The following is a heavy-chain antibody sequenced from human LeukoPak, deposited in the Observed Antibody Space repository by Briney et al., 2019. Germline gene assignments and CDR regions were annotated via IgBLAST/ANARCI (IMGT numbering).Heavy chain of an antibody. D-gene: IGHD3-22*01. V-gene: IGHV3-23*01. Sequence: GGSLRLSCAASGFTFTTYAMSWVRQAPGKGLEWVSTISGSGSSTDYADSAKGRFTISRDNSKNTLFLQMNSLRAEDTAVYYCARGDSSGSYPYYFDYWGQGTLVTVSS. CDR2: ISGSGSST. CDR1: GFTFTTYA. J-gene: IGHJ4*02. CDR3: ARGDSSGSYPYYFDY.